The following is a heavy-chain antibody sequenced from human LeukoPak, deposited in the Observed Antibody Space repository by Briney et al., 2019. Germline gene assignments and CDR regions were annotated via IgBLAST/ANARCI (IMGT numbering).Heavy chain of an antibody. CDR3: ARYRRGNGESYYYYMDV. D-gene: IGHD4-17*01. CDR2: IYYSGST. V-gene: IGHV4-59*11. J-gene: IGHJ6*03. Sequence: SETLSLTCTVSGGSISSHYWSWIRQPPGKGLEWIGYIYYSGSTNYNPSLKSRVTISVDTSKNQFSVKLSSVTAADTAVYYCARYRRGNGESYYYYMDVWGKGATVTVSS. CDR1: GGSISSHY.